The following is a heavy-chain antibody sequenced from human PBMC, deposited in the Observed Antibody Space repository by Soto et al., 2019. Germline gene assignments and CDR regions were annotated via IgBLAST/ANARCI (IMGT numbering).Heavy chain of an antibody. D-gene: IGHD2-8*01. CDR2: ISSSGTTT. CDR3: ARIWGGGGYALIY. CDR1: GFTFSDFY. Sequence: QVQLVESGGGLVKPGGSLSLSCAASGFTFSDFYMSWIRQAPGKGLEWISYISSSGTTTYYTDSVKGRFTISRDNAKNSLYLQMNTLRDEDTAVYYCARIWGGGGYALIYWGKGTLVTVSS. J-gene: IGHJ4*02. V-gene: IGHV3-11*01.